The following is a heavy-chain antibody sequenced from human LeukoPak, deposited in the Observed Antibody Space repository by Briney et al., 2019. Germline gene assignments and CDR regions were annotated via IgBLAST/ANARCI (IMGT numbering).Heavy chain of an antibody. J-gene: IGHJ4*02. Sequence: PGGSLRLSCAASGFTFSSSAMSWVRQAPGKGLEWVSAISGSGGNTYYADSVKGRFTISRDNSKNTLYLQVNSQRAEDTAVYYCAKDTQPYYYDSSGTTDYWGQGTLVTVSS. CDR1: GFTFSSSA. CDR3: AKDTQPYYYDSSGTTDY. CDR2: ISGSGGNT. V-gene: IGHV3-23*01. D-gene: IGHD3-22*01.